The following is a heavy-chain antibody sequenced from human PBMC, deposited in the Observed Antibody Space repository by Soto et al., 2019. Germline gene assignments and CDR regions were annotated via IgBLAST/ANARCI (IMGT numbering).Heavy chain of an antibody. D-gene: IGHD1-26*01. Sequence: ASVKVSCKTAGYVFTSFAIHWMRQAPGQGPEWMGWINTGNGDSKYSEKFQDRVTITRDTSATTVHMELSSLRSEDTAVYYCARLKTIVMPGFDYWGQGTLVTVSS. CDR2: INTGNGDS. CDR3: ARLKTIVMPGFDY. V-gene: IGHV1-3*04. J-gene: IGHJ4*02. CDR1: GYVFTSFA.